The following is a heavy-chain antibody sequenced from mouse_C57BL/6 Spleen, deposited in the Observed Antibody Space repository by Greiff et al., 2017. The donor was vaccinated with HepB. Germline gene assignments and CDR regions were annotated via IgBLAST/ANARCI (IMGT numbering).Heavy chain of an antibody. Sequence: VQLQQSGAELVRPGASVKLSCKASGYTFTDYYINWVKQRPGQGLEWIARIYPGSGNTYYNEKFKGKATLTAEKSSSTAYMQLSSLTSEDSAVYFCARPYYSPFDYWGQGTTLTVSS. CDR2: IYPGSGNT. CDR3: ARPYYSPFDY. D-gene: IGHD2-12*01. CDR1: GYTFTDYY. J-gene: IGHJ2*01. V-gene: IGHV1-76*01.